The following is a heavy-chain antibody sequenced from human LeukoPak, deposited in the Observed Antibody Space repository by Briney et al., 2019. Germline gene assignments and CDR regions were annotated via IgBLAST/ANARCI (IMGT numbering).Heavy chain of an antibody. V-gene: IGHV3-66*02. CDR1: GFTVSSNY. CDR2: IYSGGST. J-gene: IGHJ4*02. Sequence: GGSLKLSXAASGFTVSSNYMSWVRQAPGKGLEWVSVIYSGGSTYYAASVKGRFTISRDNSKNTLYLQMNSLRAEDTAVYYCARVGKGAAAGTDYWGQGTLVTVSS. D-gene: IGHD6-13*01. CDR3: ARVGKGAAAGTDY.